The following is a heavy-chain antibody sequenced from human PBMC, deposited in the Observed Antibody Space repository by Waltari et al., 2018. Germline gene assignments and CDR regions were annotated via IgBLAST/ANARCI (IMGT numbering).Heavy chain of an antibody. CDR3: AGYSSSWTLYRPFDY. Sequence: QVQLQESGPGLVKPSETLSLTCTVSGGSISSYYWSWIRQPPGKGLEWIGYIYTSGSTNYNPSLKSRVTISVDTSKNQFSLKLSSVTAADTAVYYCAGYSSSWTLYRPFDYWGQGTLVTVSS. J-gene: IGHJ4*02. D-gene: IGHD6-13*01. CDR1: GGSISSYY. V-gene: IGHV4-4*09. CDR2: IYTSGST.